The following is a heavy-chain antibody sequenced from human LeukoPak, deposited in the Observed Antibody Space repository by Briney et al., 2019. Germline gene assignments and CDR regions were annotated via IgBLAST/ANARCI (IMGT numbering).Heavy chain of an antibody. Sequence: SETLSLTCTVSGGSVSSGSYYWSWIRQPPGKGLEWIGYIYYSGSTNFNPSLKSRVTISVDTSKNQFSLKLSSVTAADTAVYYCARDHGDYADYWGQGTLVTVSS. D-gene: IGHD4-17*01. CDR2: IYYSGST. CDR1: GGSVSSGSYY. V-gene: IGHV4-61*01. CDR3: ARDHGDYADY. J-gene: IGHJ4*02.